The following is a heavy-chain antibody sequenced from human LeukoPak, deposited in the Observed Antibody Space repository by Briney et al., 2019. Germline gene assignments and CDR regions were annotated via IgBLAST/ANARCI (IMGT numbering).Heavy chain of an antibody. V-gene: IGHV3-48*01. Sequence: SGGSLRLSCAASGFTFSSYSMNWVRQAPGKGLEWVSYISSSSSTIYYADSVKGRFTISRDNAKSSLYLQMNSLRAEDTAVYYCARSGDYYDSSGYFYWGQGTLVTVSS. CDR3: ARSGDYYDSSGYFY. D-gene: IGHD3-22*01. CDR2: ISSSSSTI. J-gene: IGHJ4*02. CDR1: GFTFSSYS.